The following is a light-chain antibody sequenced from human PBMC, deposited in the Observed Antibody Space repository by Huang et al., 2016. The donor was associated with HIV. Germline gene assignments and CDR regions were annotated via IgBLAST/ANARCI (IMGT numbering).Light chain of an antibody. CDR2: GAS. CDR3: QQYYNWPRT. CDR1: QSVSSTY. J-gene: IGKJ1*01. Sequence: EIVMTQSPATLSVSPGETATLSCRASQSVSSTYLAWYQQKPGQAPRLLIYGASTSATGIPARFSGSGSGTEFSLTISSLQSEDVAVYYCQQYYNWPRTFGQGTKVEIK. V-gene: IGKV3-15*01.